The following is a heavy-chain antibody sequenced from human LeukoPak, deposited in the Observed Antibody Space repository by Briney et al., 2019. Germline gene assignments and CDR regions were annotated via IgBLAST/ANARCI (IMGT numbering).Heavy chain of an antibody. D-gene: IGHD3-22*01. J-gene: IGHJ4*02. CDR3: ARGTKNYYDSSGYYYEDY. CDR1: GYTFTGYY. CDR2: INPNSGGT. V-gene: IGHV1-2*06. Sequence: ASVKVSCKASGYTFTGYYMHWVRQAPGQGLEWMGRINPNSGGTNYAQKFQGRVTMTRDTSIGTAYMELSRLRSDDTAVYYCARGTKNYYDSSGYYYEDYWGQGTLVTVSS.